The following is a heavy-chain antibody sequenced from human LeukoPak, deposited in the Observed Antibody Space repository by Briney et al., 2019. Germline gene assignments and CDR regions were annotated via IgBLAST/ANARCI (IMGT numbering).Heavy chain of an antibody. D-gene: IGHD3-10*01. CDR3: ARDRGVTRGNFDY. Sequence: GGSRRLSCAASGFTFSSYSMNWVRQAPGKGLEWVSYISSSSSTIYYADSVKGRFTISRDNAKNSLYLQMNSLRAEDTAVYYCARDRGVTRGNFDYWGQGTLVTVSS. CDR1: GFTFSSYS. J-gene: IGHJ4*02. V-gene: IGHV3-48*01. CDR2: ISSSSSTI.